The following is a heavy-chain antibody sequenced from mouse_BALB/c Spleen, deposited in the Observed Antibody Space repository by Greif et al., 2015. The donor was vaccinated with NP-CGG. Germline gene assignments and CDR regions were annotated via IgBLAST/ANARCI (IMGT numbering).Heavy chain of an antibody. CDR3: ARNDGFAY. V-gene: IGHV14-3*02. D-gene: IGHD1-1*01. CDR2: IDPANGNT. CDR1: GFNIKDTY. Sequence: VQLQQSGAELVKPGASVKLSCTASGFNIKDTYMHWVKQRPEQGLEWIGRIDPANGNTKYDPKFQGKATITADASSNTAYLQLSSLTSEDTAVYYCARNDGFAYWGQGTLVTVSA. J-gene: IGHJ3*01.